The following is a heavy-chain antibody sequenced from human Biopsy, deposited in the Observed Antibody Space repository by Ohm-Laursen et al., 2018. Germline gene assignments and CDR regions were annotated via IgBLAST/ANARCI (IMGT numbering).Heavy chain of an antibody. D-gene: IGHD3-9*01. CDR2: NIPILGTG. CDR3: ATKLTGYFHH. J-gene: IGHJ1*01. CDR1: GGTFSNYG. V-gene: IGHV1-69*06. Sequence: SVNVSCKAPGGTFSNYGVNWVRQAPGQGLEWLGGNIPILGTGNYAKKFQDRVTVAADTSTSTATMELRSLRSDDTAVYYCATKLTGYFHHWGQGTLVIVSS.